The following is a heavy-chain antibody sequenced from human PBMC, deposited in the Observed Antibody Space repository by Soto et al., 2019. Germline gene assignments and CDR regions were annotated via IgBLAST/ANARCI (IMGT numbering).Heavy chain of an antibody. J-gene: IGHJ6*02. CDR2: ISSSSSYI. D-gene: IGHD6-13*01. CDR1: GFTFSSYS. CDR3: ARMAAAGFYYYYGMDV. Sequence: SLRLSCAASGFTFSSYSMNWVRQAPGKGLEWVSSISSSSSYIYYADSVKGRFTISRDNAKNSLYPQMNSLRAEDTAVYYCARMAAAGFYYYYGMDVWGQGTTVTVSS. V-gene: IGHV3-21*01.